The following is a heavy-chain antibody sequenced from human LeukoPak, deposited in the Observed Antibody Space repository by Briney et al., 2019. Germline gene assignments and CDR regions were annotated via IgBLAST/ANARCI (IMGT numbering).Heavy chain of an antibody. Sequence: SVKVSCKASGGTFSSYAISWVRQAPGQGLEWVGGIIPIFGTATYAQKFQGRVTITADKSTSTAYMELSSLRSEDTAVYYCASVYVMGYCSGGSCYSGLDYWGQGTLVTVSS. CDR1: GGTFSSYA. V-gene: IGHV1-69*06. CDR2: IIPIFGTA. D-gene: IGHD2-15*01. J-gene: IGHJ4*02. CDR3: ASVYVMGYCSGGSCYSGLDY.